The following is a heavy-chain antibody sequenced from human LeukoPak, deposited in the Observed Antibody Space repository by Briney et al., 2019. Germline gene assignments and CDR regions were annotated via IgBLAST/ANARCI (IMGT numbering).Heavy chain of an antibody. V-gene: IGHV3-21*01. CDR2: ISSSSSYI. D-gene: IGHD5-18*01. Sequence: PGGSLRLSCAASGFTFSSYRMNWVGQARGKGLEWVSSISSSSSYIYYADSVKGRFTISRDNAKNSLYLQMNSLRAEDTAVYYCARDLYEDTAMALDYWGQGTLVTVSS. J-gene: IGHJ4*02. CDR3: ARDLYEDTAMALDY. CDR1: GFTFSSYR.